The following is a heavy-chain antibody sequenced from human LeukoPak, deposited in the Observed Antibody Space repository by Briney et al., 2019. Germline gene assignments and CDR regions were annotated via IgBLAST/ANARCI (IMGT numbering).Heavy chain of an antibody. V-gene: IGHV1-69*13. CDR2: IIPILGTA. CDR1: GGTFSSYA. J-gene: IGHJ6*03. D-gene: IGHD6-13*01. Sequence: SVKVSCKASGGTFSSYAISWVRQAPGQGLEWMGGIIPILGTANYAQKCQGRVTITADESTSTAYMELSSLRSEDTAVYYCARHSTRDYYYMDVWGKGTTVTVSS. CDR3: ARHSTRDYYYMDV.